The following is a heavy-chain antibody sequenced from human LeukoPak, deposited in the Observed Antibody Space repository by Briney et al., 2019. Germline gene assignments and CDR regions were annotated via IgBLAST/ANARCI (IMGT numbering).Heavy chain of an antibody. V-gene: IGHV4-34*01. CDR3: ARGPHQHWPLGQF. J-gene: IGHJ4*02. Sequence: SETLSLTCTVSGGSISSYYWSWIRQSPGKGLEWIGEINDSGSPIYSPSLRSRLTISVDTSKNQFSVTLTSVTVADTAVYYCARGPHQHWPLGQFWGQGSLVTVSS. CDR1: GGSISSYY. D-gene: IGHD2-2*01. CDR2: INDSGSP.